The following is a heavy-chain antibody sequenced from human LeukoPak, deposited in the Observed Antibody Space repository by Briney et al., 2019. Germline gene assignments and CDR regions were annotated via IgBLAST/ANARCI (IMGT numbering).Heavy chain of an antibody. J-gene: IGHJ4*02. CDR1: GDSVSSNSGA. CDR2: TYYRSKWYN. V-gene: IGHV6-1*01. Sequence: SQTLSLTCALSGDSVSSNSGAWNWIRQSPSRGLEWLGRTYYRSKWYNGYAVSVKSRITINPDTSKIQFSLHLNSVTPEDTAVYYCVGGPGSLLHWGQGILVTVSS. CDR3: VGGPGSLLH.